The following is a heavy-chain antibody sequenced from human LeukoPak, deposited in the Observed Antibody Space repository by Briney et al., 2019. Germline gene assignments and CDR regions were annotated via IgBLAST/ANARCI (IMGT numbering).Heavy chain of an antibody. J-gene: IGHJ6*03. Sequence: QPGGSLRLSCAASGFTFSRYAMHWVRQAPGKGLEHVSTISYNGDGTDYANSVKGRFTISRDNSKNTQSLQVGSLRPEDMAVYYCARGHFWSGYSYQDYYYYMDVWGKGTTVTVSS. V-gene: IGHV3-64*01. CDR3: ARGHFWSGYSYQDYYYYMDV. CDR1: GFTFSRYA. CDR2: ISYNGDGT. D-gene: IGHD3-3*02.